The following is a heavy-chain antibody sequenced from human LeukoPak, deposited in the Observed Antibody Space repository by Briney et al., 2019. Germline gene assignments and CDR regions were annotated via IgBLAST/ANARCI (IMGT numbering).Heavy chain of an antibody. CDR3: ARRLTQYDCFDP. CDR2: INHSGST. D-gene: IGHD2-2*01. J-gene: IGHJ5*02. CDR1: GGSFSGHY. V-gene: IGHV4-34*01. Sequence: PSETLSLTCAVYGGSFSGHYWSWIRQPPGKGLEWIGEINHSGSTNYNPSLKSRVTISVDTSKNQFSLHLNSVTPEDTAVYYCARRLTQYDCFDPWGQGILVTVSS.